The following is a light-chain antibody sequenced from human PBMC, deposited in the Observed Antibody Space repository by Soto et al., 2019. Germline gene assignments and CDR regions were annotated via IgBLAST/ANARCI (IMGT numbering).Light chain of an antibody. Sequence: DIQMTQSPSTLSASVGDSVTITCRASQMIYTWLAWYQQKPGKAPRLLIYKASTLEIGVPARFSGSGSGTEFTLTISSLQSEDFAVYYCQQYNNWPPITFGQGTRLEIK. CDR1: QMIYTW. J-gene: IGKJ5*01. V-gene: IGKV1-5*03. CDR3: QQYNNWPPIT. CDR2: KAS.